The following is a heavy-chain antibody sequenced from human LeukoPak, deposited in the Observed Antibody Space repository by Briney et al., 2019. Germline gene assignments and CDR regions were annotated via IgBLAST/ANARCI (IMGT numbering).Heavy chain of an antibody. CDR1: GFTFSSYA. Sequence: GGSLRLSCAASGFTFSSYAMHWVRQAPGKGLEYVSAISSNGGSTYYANSVKGRFTISRDNSKNTLYLQMGSLRAEDMAVYYCARAYGDYVDDAFDVWGQGTMVTVSS. V-gene: IGHV3-64*01. CDR2: ISSNGGST. CDR3: ARAYGDYVDDAFDV. D-gene: IGHD4-17*01. J-gene: IGHJ3*01.